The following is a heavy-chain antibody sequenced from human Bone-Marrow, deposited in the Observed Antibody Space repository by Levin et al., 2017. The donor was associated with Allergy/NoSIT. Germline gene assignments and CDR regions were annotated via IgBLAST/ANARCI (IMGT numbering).Heavy chain of an antibody. CDR2: IYHSGST. Sequence: SQTLSLTCAVSGYSISSGYYWGWIRQPPGKGLEWIGSIYHSGSTYYNPSLKSRVTISVDTSKNQFSLKLSSVTAADTAVYYCAREVVVVPAAIIYYYYGMDVWGQGTTVTVSS. CDR1: GYSISSGYY. D-gene: IGHD2-2*01. CDR3: AREVVVVPAAIIYYYYGMDV. J-gene: IGHJ6*02. V-gene: IGHV4-38-2*02.